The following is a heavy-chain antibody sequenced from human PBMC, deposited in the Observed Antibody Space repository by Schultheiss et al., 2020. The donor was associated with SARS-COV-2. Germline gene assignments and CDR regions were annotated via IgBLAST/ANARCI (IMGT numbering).Heavy chain of an antibody. Sequence: SETLSLTCTVSGGSISSYYWSWIRQPPGKGLEWIGEINHSGSTNYNPSLKSRVTISVDTSKNQFSLKLSSVTAADTAVYYCARDEYDYWGQGTLVTVSS. J-gene: IGHJ4*02. CDR2: INHSGST. CDR3: ARDEYDY. CDR1: GGSISSYY. D-gene: IGHD2/OR15-2a*01. V-gene: IGHV4-34*01.